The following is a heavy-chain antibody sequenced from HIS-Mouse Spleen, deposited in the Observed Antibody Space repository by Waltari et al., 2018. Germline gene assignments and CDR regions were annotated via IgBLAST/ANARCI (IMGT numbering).Heavy chain of an antibody. Sequence: QVQLVESGGGVVQPGRSLRLSCAASGCTFSSYAMHWVRQAPGKGLEWVAVISYDGSNKYYADSVKGRFTISRDNSKNTLYLQMNSLRAEDTAVYYCAREGPQHRDFDYWGQGTLVTVSS. CDR1: GCTFSSYA. V-gene: IGHV3-30*04. J-gene: IGHJ4*02. CDR2: ISYDGSNK. CDR3: AREGPQHRDFDY.